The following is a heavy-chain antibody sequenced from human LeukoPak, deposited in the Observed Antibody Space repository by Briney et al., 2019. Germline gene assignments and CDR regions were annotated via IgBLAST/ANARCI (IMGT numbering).Heavy chain of an antibody. CDR3: ARGPRYFDY. CDR2: IYNTGDV. Sequence: PGGSLRLSCAASGFTVSSNYMSWVRQVPGTGLEWVSVIYNTGDVYYGDSVKGRFTISRDNSRNTLYLEMNSLRVEDTAVYYCARGPRYFDYWGQATLVTVSS. V-gene: IGHV3-53*01. CDR1: GFTVSSNY. J-gene: IGHJ4*02.